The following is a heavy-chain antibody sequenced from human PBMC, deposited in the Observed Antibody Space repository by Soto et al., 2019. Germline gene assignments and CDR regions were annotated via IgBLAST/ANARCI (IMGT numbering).Heavy chain of an antibody. V-gene: IGHV1-58*02. CDR3: AAALGGSWGF. CDR2: IVVGSGNT. J-gene: IGHJ3*01. D-gene: IGHD2-15*01. Sequence: QMQLVQSGPEVKKPGTSEKVSGKASGFTFTISAMQWVRQARGQRLEWIGWIVVGSGNTNYAQKFQERVTIPRDVSRRTADMELSSRRSEDTAVYYCAAALGGSWGFWGQGTMVTVSS. CDR1: GFTFTISA.